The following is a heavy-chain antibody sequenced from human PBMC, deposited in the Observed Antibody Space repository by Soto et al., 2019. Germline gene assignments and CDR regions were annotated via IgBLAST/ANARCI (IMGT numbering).Heavy chain of an antibody. CDR2: TYYRSKWYN. CDR1: GDSVSSNSAA. Sequence: SQTLSLTGAISGDSVSSNSAAWNWIRQSPSRGLEWLGRTYYRSKWYNDYAVSVKSRITINPDTSKNQFSLQLNSVTPEDTAVYYCARGALLKYSSGWYVEDYWGQGTLVTVSS. D-gene: IGHD6-19*01. J-gene: IGHJ4*02. V-gene: IGHV6-1*01. CDR3: ARGALLKYSSGWYVEDY.